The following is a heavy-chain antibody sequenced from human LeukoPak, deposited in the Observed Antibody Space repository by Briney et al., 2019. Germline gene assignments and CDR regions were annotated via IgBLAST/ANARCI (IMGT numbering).Heavy chain of an antibody. CDR3: ARYPMGASYFDY. Sequence: SETLSLTCTVSGVSITSNYWSWIRQSPGNGLEWIANVYYSGITNYNPSLKRRVTISVDTSNNQCSLKLSSMTAADTAIYYCARYPMGASYFDYWGQGILVTVSS. V-gene: IGHV4-59*01. CDR2: VYYSGIT. CDR1: GVSITSNY. J-gene: IGHJ4*02. D-gene: IGHD2-8*01.